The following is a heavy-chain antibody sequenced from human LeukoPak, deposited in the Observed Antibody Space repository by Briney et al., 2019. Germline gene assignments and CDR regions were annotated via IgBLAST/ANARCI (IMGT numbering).Heavy chain of an antibody. CDR1: GGSISNYY. Sequence: SETLSLTCTVSGGSISNYYWTWIRQPAGKGLEWIGRIYSSGSTNYNPSLRSRVTISVDTSKNQFSLKLSSVTAADTAVYYCARARALEPRTHFDYWGQGTLVTVSS. D-gene: IGHD1-1*01. V-gene: IGHV4-4*07. CDR2: IYSSGST. J-gene: IGHJ4*02. CDR3: ARARALEPRTHFDY.